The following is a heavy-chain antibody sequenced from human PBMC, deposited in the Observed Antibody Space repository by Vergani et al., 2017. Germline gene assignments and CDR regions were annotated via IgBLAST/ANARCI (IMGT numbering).Heavy chain of an antibody. D-gene: IGHD2-15*01. J-gene: IGHJ4*02. CDR1: GYTFTSHY. CDR2: INPSGGST. V-gene: IGHV1-46*01. CDR3: TTDLHAVVGATS. Sequence: QVQLVQSGAEVKKPGASVKVSCKASGYTFTSHYMHWVRQAPGQGLEWMGIINPSGGSTSYAQKFQGRVTMTRDTSTSTVYMELSSLRSEDTAVYYCTTDLHAVVGATSWGQGTLVTVSS.